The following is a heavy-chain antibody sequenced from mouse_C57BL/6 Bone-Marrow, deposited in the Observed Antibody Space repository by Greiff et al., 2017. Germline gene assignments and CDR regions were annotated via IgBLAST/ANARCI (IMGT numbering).Heavy chain of an antibody. J-gene: IGHJ3*01. CDR3: ARKGSYCSNSAWFAD. D-gene: IGHD2-5*01. CDR1: GYTFTGYW. CDR2: ILPGSGST. V-gene: IGHV1-9*01. Sequence: QVQLQQSGAELMKPGASVKLSCKATGYTFTGYWIAWVKQRPGHGLEWIGAILPGSGSTNYNEKFKGKATFTADTSSNTAYMQLSSLTTEDSAIYYCARKGSYCSNSAWFADWGQGTLVTVSA.